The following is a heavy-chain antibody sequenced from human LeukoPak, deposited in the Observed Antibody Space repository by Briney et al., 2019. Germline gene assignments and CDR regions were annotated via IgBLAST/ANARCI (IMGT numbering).Heavy chain of an antibody. CDR2: IYYSGST. J-gene: IGHJ4*02. D-gene: IGHD3-22*01. CDR3: ARRHYYDSSGYYYDYFDY. CDR1: GGSISSGDYY. Sequence: PSETPSLTRTVSGGSISSGDYYWSWIRQPPGKGLEWIGYIYYSGSTYYNPSLKSRVTISVDTSKNQFSLKLSSVTAADTAVYYCARRHYYDSSGYYYDYFDYWGQGTLVTVSS. V-gene: IGHV4-30-4*08.